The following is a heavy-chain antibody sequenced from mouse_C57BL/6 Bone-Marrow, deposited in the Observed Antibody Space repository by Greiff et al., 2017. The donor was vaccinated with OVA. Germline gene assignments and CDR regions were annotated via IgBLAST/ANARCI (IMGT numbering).Heavy chain of an antibody. CDR1: GYAFTNYL. V-gene: IGHV1-54*01. J-gene: IGHJ3*01. CDR2: INPGSGGT. CDR3: ARANWDRVPFAY. D-gene: IGHD4-1*01. Sequence: VQLQQSGAELVRPGTSVKVSCKASGYAFTNYLIEWVKQRPGQGLEWIGVINPGSGGTNYNEKFKGKATLTADKSSSTAYMQLSSLTSEDSAVYFCARANWDRVPFAYWGQGTLVTVSA.